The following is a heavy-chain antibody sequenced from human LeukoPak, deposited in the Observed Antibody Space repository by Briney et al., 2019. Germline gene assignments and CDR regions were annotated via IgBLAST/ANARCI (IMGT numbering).Heavy chain of an antibody. Sequence: GGSLRLSCAASGFTFSSYWMHWVRQAPGKGLVWVSRINTDGSSTTYTDSVKGRFTMSRDNAKNTLYLQMNSLRAEDTAVYYCAKRATANWGSYYYYMDVWGKGTTVTVSS. CDR3: AKRATANWGSYYYYMDV. D-gene: IGHD7-27*01. CDR2: INTDGSST. J-gene: IGHJ6*03. CDR1: GFTFSSYW. V-gene: IGHV3-74*01.